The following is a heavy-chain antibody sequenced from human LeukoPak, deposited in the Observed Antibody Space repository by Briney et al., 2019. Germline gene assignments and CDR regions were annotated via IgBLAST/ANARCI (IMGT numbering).Heavy chain of an antibody. D-gene: IGHD5-12*01. V-gene: IGHV3-7*04. CDR1: GFTFSRYW. CDR3: ARDSPGYGGYSY. J-gene: IGHJ4*02. CDR2: IKEDGSAK. Sequence: GGSLRLSCTASGFTFSRYWMTWVRQAPGEGLEWVANIKEDGSAKYYVDSMKGRSTISRDNAKNSLYLQINSLRAEDTAVYYCARDSPGYGGYSYWGQGTLVTVSS.